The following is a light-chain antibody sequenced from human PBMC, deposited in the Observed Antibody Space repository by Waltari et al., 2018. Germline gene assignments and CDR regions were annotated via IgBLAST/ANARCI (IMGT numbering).Light chain of an antibody. CDR2: EAT. CDR3: CSYTGSSTSYG. V-gene: IGLV2-23*01. CDR1: STDLARYNL. J-gene: IGLJ1*01. Sequence: QSALSQPASVSGSPGQSLTITCTGASTDLARYNLVAWYQPHPNRAPKLSIYEATKRPSGISHRFSGDKSGATAYLRISGLQADDEADYYCCSYTGSSTSYGCGGGTKVTVL.